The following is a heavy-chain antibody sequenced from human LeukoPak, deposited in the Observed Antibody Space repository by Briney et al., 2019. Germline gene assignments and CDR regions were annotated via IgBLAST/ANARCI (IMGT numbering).Heavy chain of an antibody. J-gene: IGHJ4*02. CDR2: ISGTGSTT. CDR3: AKDGGGYCSSTSCYTTPDY. V-gene: IGHV3-23*01. D-gene: IGHD2-2*02. CDR1: GFTFSSYS. Sequence: GGSLRLSCAASGFTFSSYSMSWVRQAPGKGLEWVSYISGTGSTTYYADSVKGRFTISRDNSKNTLYLQMNSLRAEDTAVYYCAKDGGGYCSSTSCYTTPDYWGQGTLVTVSS.